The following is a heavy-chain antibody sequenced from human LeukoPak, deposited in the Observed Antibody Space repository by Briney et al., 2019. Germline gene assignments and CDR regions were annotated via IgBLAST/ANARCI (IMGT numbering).Heavy chain of an antibody. CDR3: ASTSGYTHYYFDY. CDR2: IYVGGRT. CDR1: GFTVSGNY. J-gene: IGHJ4*02. D-gene: IGHD5-12*01. V-gene: IGHV3-53*01. Sequence: GGSLRLSCAASGFTVSGNYMSWVRQAPVKGLDWVSVIYVGGRTYYADPVKGRFTISRDNSKNTLYLQMNSLRAEDTAVYYCASTSGYTHYYFDYWGQGTLVTVSS.